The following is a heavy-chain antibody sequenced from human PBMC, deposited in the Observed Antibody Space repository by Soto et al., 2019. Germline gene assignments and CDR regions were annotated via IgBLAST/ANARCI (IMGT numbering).Heavy chain of an antibody. CDR1: GDSINNNDYY. V-gene: IGHV4-30-4*01. Sequence: SETLSLTCTVSGDSINNNDYYWNWIRQTPGKGLEWIGYVYYSGSTYYIPSLKSRLSMSVDTSKNQFSLKLSSVTAADTAIYYCARMSYYYDKWYFDLWGRGTLVTVSS. J-gene: IGHJ2*01. D-gene: IGHD3-22*01. CDR3: ARMSYYYDKWYFDL. CDR2: VYYSGST.